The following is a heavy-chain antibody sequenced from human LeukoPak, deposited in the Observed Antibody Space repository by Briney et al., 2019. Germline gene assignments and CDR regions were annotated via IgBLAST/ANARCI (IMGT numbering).Heavy chain of an antibody. CDR2: IRFSGEST. V-gene: IGHV3-23*01. CDR1: GFTFGRHA. J-gene: IGHJ4*02. D-gene: IGHD3-10*01. CDR3: AKDVGTSGNYSPSDY. Sequence: PGGSLRLSCAASGFTFGRHAMNWARQAPGKGLEWVSAIRFSGESTYYADSVKGRFIISRDNSKNTLYLQMDSLRAEDTAVYYCAKDVGTSGNYSPSDYWGQGTLVTVSS.